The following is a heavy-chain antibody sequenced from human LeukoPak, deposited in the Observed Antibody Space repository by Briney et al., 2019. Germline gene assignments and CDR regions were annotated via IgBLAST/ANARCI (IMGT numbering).Heavy chain of an antibody. Sequence: SDPLSLTCTVSGRPLSRYYWSCIRQPPGKGLECIGYIYYSGHTNYNPALKSRVTISVDTSKNQFSLKLSSVTAADTAVYYCARTNPMVRGVIISPYYYYGMDVWGQGTTVTVSS. V-gene: IGHV4-59*07. CDR1: GRPLSRYY. J-gene: IGHJ6*02. CDR2: IYYSGHT. CDR3: ARTNPMVRGVIISPYYYYGMDV. D-gene: IGHD3-10*01.